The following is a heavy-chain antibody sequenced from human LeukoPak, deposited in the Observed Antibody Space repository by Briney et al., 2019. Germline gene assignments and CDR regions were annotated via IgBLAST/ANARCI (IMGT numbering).Heavy chain of an antibody. CDR2: IIPILGIA. J-gene: IGHJ4*02. V-gene: IGHV1-69*04. CDR1: GGTFSSYA. Sequence: ASVKVSCKASGGTFSSYAISWVRQAPGQGLEWMGRIIPILGIANYAQKFQGRATITADKSTSTAYMELSSLRSEDTAVYYCARELNCSSTSCRDLYYFDYWGQGTLVTVSS. D-gene: IGHD2-2*01. CDR3: ARELNCSSTSCRDLYYFDY.